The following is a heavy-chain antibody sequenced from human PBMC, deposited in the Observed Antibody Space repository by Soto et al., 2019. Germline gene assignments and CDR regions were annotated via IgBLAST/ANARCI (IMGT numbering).Heavy chain of an antibody. D-gene: IGHD3-10*01. CDR3: ARGSFHDTPLDY. CDR1: GYTFTGYY. Sequence: ASVKVACKASGYTFTGYYMHWVRQAPGQGLEWMGWINPNSGGTNYAQKFQGWVTMTRDTSISTAYMELSRLRSDDTAVYYCARGSFHDTPLDYWGQGTLVTVSS. J-gene: IGHJ4*02. CDR2: INPNSGGT. V-gene: IGHV1-2*04.